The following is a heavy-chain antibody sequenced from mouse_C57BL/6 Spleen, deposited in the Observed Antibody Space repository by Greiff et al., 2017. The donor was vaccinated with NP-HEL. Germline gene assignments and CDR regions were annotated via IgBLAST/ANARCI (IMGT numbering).Heavy chain of an antibody. V-gene: IGHV3-6*01. CDR1: GYSITSGYY. CDR2: ISYDGSN. J-gene: IGHJ4*01. CDR3: ARERIYDGYYGAMDY. D-gene: IGHD2-3*01. Sequence: ESGPGLVKPSQSLSLTCSVTGYSITSGYYWNWIRQFPGNKLEWMGYISYDGSNNYNPSLKNRISITRDTSKNQFFLKLNSVTTEDTATYYCARERIYDGYYGAMDYWGQGTSVTVSS.